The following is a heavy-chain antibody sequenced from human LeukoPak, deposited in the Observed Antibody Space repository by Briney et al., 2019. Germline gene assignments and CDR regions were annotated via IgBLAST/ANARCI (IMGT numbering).Heavy chain of an antibody. Sequence: GGSLRLSCAASGFTFSSYGMHWVRQAPGKGREWVAVIWYDRSNKYYADSVKGRFTISRDNSKNTLYLQMNSLRAEDTAVYYCASSVDDYGDYWGQGTLVTVSS. V-gene: IGHV3-33*01. CDR1: GFTFSSYG. D-gene: IGHD2-15*01. J-gene: IGHJ4*02. CDR3: ASSVDDYGDY. CDR2: IWYDRSNK.